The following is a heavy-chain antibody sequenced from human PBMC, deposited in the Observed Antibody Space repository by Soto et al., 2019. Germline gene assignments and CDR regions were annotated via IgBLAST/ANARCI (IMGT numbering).Heavy chain of an antibody. D-gene: IGHD3-3*01. CDR2: INAGNAKT. CDR3: ARVHDCRSGYPFHL. Sequence: ASVKVSCKASGYTFANYAIQWVRQAPGQRLEWMGWINAGNAKTKYSQKFQGRVTITRDTSADTAYMELSSLRSEDTALYYCARVHDCRSGYPFHLSGQAPQVTVSS. V-gene: IGHV1-3*01. CDR1: GYTFANYA. J-gene: IGHJ5*02.